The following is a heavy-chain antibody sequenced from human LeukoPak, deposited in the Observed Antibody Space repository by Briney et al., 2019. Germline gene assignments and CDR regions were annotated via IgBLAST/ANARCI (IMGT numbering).Heavy chain of an antibody. CDR2: INADYGNI. Sequence: ASVKVSCKASGYTFSSHSMHWVRQAPGQRLEWMGWINADYGNIKYSQRLQGRVTITRDTSANITYMELSSLRFEDTAVYYCARDGMSSVPYSMDVWGQGTTVTVAS. CDR3: ARDGMSSVPYSMDV. D-gene: IGHD1-26*01. J-gene: IGHJ6*02. V-gene: IGHV1-3*01. CDR1: GYTFSSHS.